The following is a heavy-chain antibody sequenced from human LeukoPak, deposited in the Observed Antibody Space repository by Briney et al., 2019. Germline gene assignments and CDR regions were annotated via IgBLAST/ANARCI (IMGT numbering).Heavy chain of an antibody. D-gene: IGHD5-18*01. J-gene: IGHJ4*02. V-gene: IGHV3-64*01. CDR2: ITNNGDTT. CDR3: ARAYSFGYDY. Sequence: GGPLRLSYAASGITFSTPHMHWVRQAPGKGLEYVSAITNNGDTTYYANSVKGRFTISRDNSKNTLYLQMGSLRVEDMAVYYCARAYSFGYDYWGQGTLVTVSS. CDR1: GITFSTPH.